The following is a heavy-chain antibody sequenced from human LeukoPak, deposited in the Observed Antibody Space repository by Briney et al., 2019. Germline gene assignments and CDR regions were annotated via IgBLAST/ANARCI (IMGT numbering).Heavy chain of an antibody. D-gene: IGHD3-16*01. CDR2: TYYRSKWYN. CDR1: GDSVSSNSAA. J-gene: IGHJ4*02. CDR3: ARDRLWVMDY. Sequence: SQTLSLTCAISGDSVSSNSAAWNWIRQSPSRGLEWLGRTYYRSKWYNDYEVSVKSRINIIPDTSKNHFSLQLNSVTPDDTAVYYCARDRLWVMDYWGQGTLVTVSS. V-gene: IGHV6-1*01.